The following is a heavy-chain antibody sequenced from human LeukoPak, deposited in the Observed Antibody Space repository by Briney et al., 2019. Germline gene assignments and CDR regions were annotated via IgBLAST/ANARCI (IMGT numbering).Heavy chain of an antibody. J-gene: IGHJ4*02. CDR3: AKDHYDILTGYSTY. CDR1: GFTFSSYA. Sequence: GGSLRLSCAASGFTFSSYAMSWVRQAPGKGLEWVSAISGSGGSTYYADSVKGRFTISRDNSKNTLYLQMNSLRAEDTAVYYCAKDHYDILTGYSTYWGQGTLVTVSS. D-gene: IGHD3-9*01. CDR2: ISGSGGST. V-gene: IGHV3-23*01.